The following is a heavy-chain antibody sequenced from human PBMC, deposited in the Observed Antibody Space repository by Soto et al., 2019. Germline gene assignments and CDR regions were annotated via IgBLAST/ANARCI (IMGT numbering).Heavy chain of an antibody. D-gene: IGHD1-26*01. J-gene: IGHJ4*02. V-gene: IGHV3-23*01. Sequence: EVQLLESGGGLVPPGGSLRLSCAASGFTFSSYAMSWVRQAPGKGLEWLAGITFRGDNTYYADSMKGRFTLSRDNSRNRLDLQMNSLKVEDTALYYCAKLGTMGVFDNWGQGTLLTVSS. CDR3: AKLGTMGVFDN. CDR2: ITFRGDNT. CDR1: GFTFSSYA.